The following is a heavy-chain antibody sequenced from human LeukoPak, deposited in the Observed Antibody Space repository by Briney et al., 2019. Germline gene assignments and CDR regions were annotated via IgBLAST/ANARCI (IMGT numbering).Heavy chain of an antibody. D-gene: IGHD2-21*01. Sequence: PGGSLRLSCAASGFTFSSYAMSWVRQAPGKGLEWVSAISGSGGSTYYADSVKGRFTISRDNSKNTLYLQMNSLRAEDTAVYYCAKPVTHIVVAYYFDYWGQGTLVTVSS. V-gene: IGHV3-23*01. CDR1: GFTFSSYA. CDR3: AKPVTHIVVAYYFDY. CDR2: ISGSGGST. J-gene: IGHJ4*02.